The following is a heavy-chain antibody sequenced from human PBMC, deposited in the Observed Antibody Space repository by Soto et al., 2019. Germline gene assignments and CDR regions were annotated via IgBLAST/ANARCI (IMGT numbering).Heavy chain of an antibody. Sequence: QVQLVQSGAELRKPGASVKVSCKASGYSFSSYGINWVRQAPGQGLEWMGWINTYNGNRNYAQKFEDRVTMTTATSTNTVYMELRSLRSDDTAIYYCARDRLRGYDGSGFYSWGQGTLVTVSS. J-gene: IGHJ4*02. V-gene: IGHV1-18*01. CDR1: GYSFSSYG. D-gene: IGHD3-22*01. CDR2: INTYNGNR. CDR3: ARDRLRGYDGSGFYS.